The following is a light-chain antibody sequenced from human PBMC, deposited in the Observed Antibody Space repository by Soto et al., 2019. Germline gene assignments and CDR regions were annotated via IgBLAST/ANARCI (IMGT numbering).Light chain of an antibody. CDR1: QSVSGNY. Sequence: IVSKESPGTLSLSPLEIATLSFMASQSVSGNYLAWYQQKPGQAPRLLIYSASTRATGIPARFSGSGSGTDFTLTISCLQSEDFATYYCQQYYSFPPHFGGGTKVDIK. CDR3: QQYYSFPPH. CDR2: SAS. J-gene: IGKJ4*01. V-gene: IGKV3D-7*01.